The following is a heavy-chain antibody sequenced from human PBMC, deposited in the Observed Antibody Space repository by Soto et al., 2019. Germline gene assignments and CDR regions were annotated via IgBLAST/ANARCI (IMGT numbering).Heavy chain of an antibody. CDR1: GASISGFY. V-gene: IGHV4-4*07. J-gene: IGHJ5*02. D-gene: IGHD1-1*01. Sequence: SETLSLTCTVSGASISGFYWSWIRKSAGKGLEWIGRIYATGTTDYNPSLKSRVMMSVDTSKKQFSLKLRSVTAADTAVYYCVRDGTKSLRDWFDPWGQGISVTVSS. CDR3: VRDGTKSLRDWFDP. CDR2: IYATGTT.